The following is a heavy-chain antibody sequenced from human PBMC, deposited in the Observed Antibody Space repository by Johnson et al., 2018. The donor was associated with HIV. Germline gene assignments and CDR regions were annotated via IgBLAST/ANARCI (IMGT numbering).Heavy chain of an antibody. Sequence: QVQLVESGGGLVQPGGSLRLSCVASGFSFSSFAMHWVRQAPGKGLEWVAVISSDGNNKHYADSVKGRFSISRDNSKNTLYLQMNSLKTEDTAVYYCSTDHPTAPLIIMNAFDIWGQGTIVTVSS. D-gene: IGHD3-16*01. CDR1: GFSFSSFA. J-gene: IGHJ3*02. CDR2: ISSDGNNK. CDR3: STDHPTAPLIIMNAFDI. V-gene: IGHV3-30-3*01.